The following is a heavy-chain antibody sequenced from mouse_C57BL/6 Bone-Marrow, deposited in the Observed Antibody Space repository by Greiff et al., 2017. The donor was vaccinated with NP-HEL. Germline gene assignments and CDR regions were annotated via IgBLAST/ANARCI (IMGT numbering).Heavy chain of an antibody. D-gene: IGHD1-1*01. Sequence: DVMLVESGGGLVKPGGSLKLSCAASGFTFSSSSMSWVRQTPEKRLEWVATISPGGGYTYYPDNVKGRSTISRDNAKNNLYLQMSLLKSEDTAMYYCAREGYYYDSSFCYAMDYWGQGTSVTVSS. CDR3: AREGYYYDSSFCYAMDY. V-gene: IGHV5-4*01. CDR1: GFTFSSSS. CDR2: ISPGGGYT. J-gene: IGHJ4*01.